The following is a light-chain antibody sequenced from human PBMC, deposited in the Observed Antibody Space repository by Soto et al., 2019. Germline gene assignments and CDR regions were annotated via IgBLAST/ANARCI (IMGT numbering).Light chain of an antibody. V-gene: IGLV2-8*01. CDR2: EVT. Sequence: QSALTQPPSASGSPGQSVTISCTGTSSDVGNYNLVSWYQQHPGQAPKLMIYEVTVRPSGVPDRFSGSKSGNTASLTVYGLQAEDEADYYYTSFAGNNNFYVFGTGTKLTVL. CDR1: SSDVGNYNL. J-gene: IGLJ1*01. CDR3: TSFAGNNNFYV.